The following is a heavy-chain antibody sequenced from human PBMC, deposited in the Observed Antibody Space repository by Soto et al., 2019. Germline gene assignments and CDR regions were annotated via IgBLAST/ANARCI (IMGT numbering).Heavy chain of an antibody. CDR1: GFTFSSYW. CDR3: ARAPANWDRTYWYFDV. Sequence: EVQLVESGGGLVQPGGSLRLSCATSGFTFSSYWMHWVRQAPGKGLVWVSRINSDGSSTTYADSVKGRFTISRDNAKNTVYLQMHSLRAEDTAVYYCARAPANWDRTYWYFDVWGRGTLVTVSS. J-gene: IGHJ2*01. V-gene: IGHV3-74*01. D-gene: IGHD7-27*01. CDR2: INSDGSST.